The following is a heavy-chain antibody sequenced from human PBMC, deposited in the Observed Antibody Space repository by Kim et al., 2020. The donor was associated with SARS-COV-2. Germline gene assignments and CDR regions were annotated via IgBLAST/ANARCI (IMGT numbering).Heavy chain of an antibody. Sequence: SETLSLTCAVYGGSFSGYYWSWIRQPPGKGLEWIGEINHSGSTNYNPSLKSRVTISVDTSKNQFSLKLSSVTAADTAVYYCARDNWGYSIDYWGQGTLVTVSS. CDR2: INHSGST. J-gene: IGHJ4*02. CDR1: GGSFSGYY. CDR3: ARDNWGYSIDY. D-gene: IGHD7-27*01. V-gene: IGHV4-34*01.